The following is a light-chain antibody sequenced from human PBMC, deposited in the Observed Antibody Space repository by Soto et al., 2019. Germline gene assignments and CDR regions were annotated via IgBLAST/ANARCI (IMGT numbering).Light chain of an antibody. CDR3: QQYNDWPFT. CDR2: GAS. V-gene: IGKV3-15*01. Sequence: EIVMTQSPATLSVSPGERATLSCGASQSVSNNLAWYQQKPGQAPRLLIYGASTRATGIPARFSGSGSGTEFTLTISGLQSEDFALYYGQQYNDWPFTFGPGTKVDIK. J-gene: IGKJ3*01. CDR1: QSVSNN.